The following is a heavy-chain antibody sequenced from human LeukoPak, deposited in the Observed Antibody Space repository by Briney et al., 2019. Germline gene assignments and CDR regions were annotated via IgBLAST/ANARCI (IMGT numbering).Heavy chain of an antibody. D-gene: IGHD3-10*01. CDR2: ISSSSYT. CDR1: GFTFSDYY. CDR3: ARDRPYYYGSGSRLYYFDY. J-gene: IGHJ4*02. Sequence: GGSLRLSCAAPGFTFSDYYMSWIRQAPGKGLEGVSYISSSSYTNYADSVKGRFTISRDNAKNSLYLQMNSLRAEDTAVYYCARDRPYYYGSGSRLYYFDYWGQGTLVTVSS. V-gene: IGHV3-11*05.